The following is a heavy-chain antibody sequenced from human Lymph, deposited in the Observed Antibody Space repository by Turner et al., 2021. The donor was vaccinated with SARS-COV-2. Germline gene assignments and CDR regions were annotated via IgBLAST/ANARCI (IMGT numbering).Heavy chain of an antibody. V-gene: IGHV5-51*01. D-gene: IGHD3-9*01. CDR1: GYSFTNYW. Sequence: EVQMVQSGAEVIKSGESLTITCKGSGYSFTNYWIGWVRQMPGKGLECMGMINPRVSRTRYGPTFQDRVTISADESITTAYLQWSSLRASDTAMYYCARLLTSYRYFDYWGQGTLVTVSS. J-gene: IGHJ4*02. CDR3: ARLLTSYRYFDY. CDR2: INPRVSRT.